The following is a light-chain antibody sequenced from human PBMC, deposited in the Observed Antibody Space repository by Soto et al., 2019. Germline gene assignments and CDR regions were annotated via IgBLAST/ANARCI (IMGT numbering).Light chain of an antibody. V-gene: IGKV3-20*01. CDR2: SAY. Sequence: SLSPGTLSLSKGERATLSCRASQSVSSSFLAWYQQKPGQAPRLLIYSAYSRATGIPDRFSGSGSGTDFTLTISRLEPEDFAVYYCHHYDSLPFTFGPGTKVDI. J-gene: IGKJ3*01. CDR3: HHYDSLPFT. CDR1: QSVSSSF.